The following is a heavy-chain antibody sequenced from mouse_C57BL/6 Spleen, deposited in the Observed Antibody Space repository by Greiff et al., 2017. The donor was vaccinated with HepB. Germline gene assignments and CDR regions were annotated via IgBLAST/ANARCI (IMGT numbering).Heavy chain of an antibody. D-gene: IGHD1-1*01. V-gene: IGHV1-82*01. Sequence: QVQLKESGPELVKPGASVKISCKASGYAFSSSWMNWVKQRPGKGLEWIGRIYPGDGDTNYNGKFKGKATLTADKSSSTAYMQLSSLTSEDSAVYFCARGGLNYYGSWFAYWGQGTLVTVSA. CDR2: IYPGDGDT. CDR3: ARGGLNYYGSWFAY. CDR1: GYAFSSSW. J-gene: IGHJ3*01.